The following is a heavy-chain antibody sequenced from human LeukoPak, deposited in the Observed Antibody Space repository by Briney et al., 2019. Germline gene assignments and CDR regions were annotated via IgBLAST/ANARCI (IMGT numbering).Heavy chain of an antibody. D-gene: IGHD3-3*01. CDR1: GGSFSGSRYY. Sequence: SETLSLTCSVSGGSFSGSRYYWGWIRQPPGKGLEWIGEINHSGSTNYNPSLKSRVTISVDTSKNQFSLKLSSVTAADTAVYYCARVFGAALLRFLEGDVWGQGTTVTVSS. CDR2: INHSGST. J-gene: IGHJ6*02. CDR3: ARVFGAALLRFLEGDV. V-gene: IGHV4-39*07.